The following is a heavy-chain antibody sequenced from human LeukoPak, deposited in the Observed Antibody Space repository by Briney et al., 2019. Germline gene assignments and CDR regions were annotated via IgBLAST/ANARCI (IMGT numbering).Heavy chain of an antibody. D-gene: IGHD6-13*01. J-gene: IGHJ4*02. V-gene: IGHV3-48*04. CDR2: ISSGNSNI. CDR1: GFTFSSYT. CDR3: ARNAREAAAGTVDY. Sequence: GGSLRLSCAASGFTFSSYTMNWVRQAPGKGLERVSYISSGNSNIYYADSVKGRFTISRDNAKNSLYLQMNSLRADDTALYYCARNAREAAAGTVDYWGQGTLVTVSS.